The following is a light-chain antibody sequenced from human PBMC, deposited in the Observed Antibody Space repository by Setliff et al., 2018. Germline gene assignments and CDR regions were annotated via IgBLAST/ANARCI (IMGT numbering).Light chain of an antibody. CDR2: GNN. Sequence: QSVLTQPPSASGTPGQGVTISCSGGTSNIGPNTVDWYQQFPGAAPKLLIYGNNQRPSGVPDRFSGSKSGTSASLAIGGLRAEDEGDYYCATWDDSLKGRVFGGGTK. CDR3: ATWDDSLKGRV. J-gene: IGLJ3*02. CDR1: TSNIGPNT. V-gene: IGLV1-44*01.